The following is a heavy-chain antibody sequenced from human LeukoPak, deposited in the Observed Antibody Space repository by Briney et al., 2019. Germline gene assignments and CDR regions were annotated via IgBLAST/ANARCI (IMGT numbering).Heavy chain of an antibody. Sequence: GGSLRLPCAASGFTFSSYAMSWVRQAPGKGLEWVSAISGSGGSTYYADSVKGRFTISRDNSKNTMYLQMNSLRAEDTAVYYCAKDLAAGSYDFDYWGQGTLVTVSS. J-gene: IGHJ4*02. CDR1: GFTFSSYA. V-gene: IGHV3-23*01. D-gene: IGHD1-26*01. CDR3: AKDLAAGSYDFDY. CDR2: ISGSGGST.